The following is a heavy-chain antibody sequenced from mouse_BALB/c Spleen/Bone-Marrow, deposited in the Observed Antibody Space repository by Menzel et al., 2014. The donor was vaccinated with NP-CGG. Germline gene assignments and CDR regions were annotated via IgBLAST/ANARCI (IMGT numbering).Heavy chain of an antibody. CDR2: IDPENGNT. CDR1: GFNIKDYY. V-gene: IGHV14-1*02. J-gene: IGHJ4*01. Sequence: VQLQQSGAEIVRPGALVKLSCKASGFNIKDYYMQWVKQRPEQGLEWIGWIDPENGNTIYDPKFQGKASITADTSSNTAYLQLSSLTSEGTAVYYCARGDGYAMDYWGQGTSVTVSS. CDR3: ARGDGYAMDY.